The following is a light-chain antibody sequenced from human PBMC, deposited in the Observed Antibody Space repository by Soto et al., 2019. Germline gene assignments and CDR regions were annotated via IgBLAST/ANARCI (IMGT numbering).Light chain of an antibody. V-gene: IGLV2-14*03. J-gene: IGLJ1*01. CDR3: SSYTSSSTYV. Sequence: QSALTQPASVSASPGQSITISCTGTSSDVGDYRYVSWYQQHPGKAPKLMIYDLSNRPSGVSDRFSGSKSGNTASLTISGLQDEDEDHYYCSSYTSSSTYVFGTGTKLTVL. CDR1: SSDVGDYRY. CDR2: DLS.